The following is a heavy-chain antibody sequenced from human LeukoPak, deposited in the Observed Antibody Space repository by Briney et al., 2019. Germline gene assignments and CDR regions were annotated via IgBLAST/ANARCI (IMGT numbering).Heavy chain of an antibody. CDR3: ARDLLGAADY. CDR2: IGSNGGST. D-gene: IGHD1-26*01. Sequence: PGRSLRLSCAASGFTFSNYAMHWVRQAPGKGLEYVSAIGSNGGSTYYANSVKGRFTISRDNSKNTLYLQMGSLRAEDMAVYYCARDLLGAADYWGQGTLVTVSS. CDR1: GFTFSNYA. J-gene: IGHJ4*02. V-gene: IGHV3-64*01.